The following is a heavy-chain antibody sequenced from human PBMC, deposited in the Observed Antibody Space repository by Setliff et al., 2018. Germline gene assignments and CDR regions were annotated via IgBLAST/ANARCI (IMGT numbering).Heavy chain of an antibody. CDR3: ARDEGYYDRSGYYRPLGY. CDR2: INPSGGST. Sequence: GASVKVSCKASGYTFTSYYMHWVRQAPGRGLEWMGIINPSGGSTSYAQKFQGRVTMTRDTSTGTVYMELSSLRSEDTAVYHCARDEGYYDRSGYYRPLGYWGQGTLVTVSS. CDR1: GYTFTSYY. D-gene: IGHD3-22*01. J-gene: IGHJ4*02. V-gene: IGHV1-46*01.